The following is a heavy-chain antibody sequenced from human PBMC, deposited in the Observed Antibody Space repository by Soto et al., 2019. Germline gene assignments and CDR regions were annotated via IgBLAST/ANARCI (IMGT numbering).Heavy chain of an antibody. CDR1: GFTFSSYA. CDR2: ISYDGSNK. J-gene: IGHJ4*02. V-gene: IGHV3-30-3*01. D-gene: IGHD5-18*01. Sequence: QVQLVESGGGVVQPGRSLRLSCAASGFTFSSYAMHWVRQAPGKGLEWVAVISYDGSNKYYADSVKGRFTISRDNSKNTLYLQMNSLRAEDTAVYYCARNSFGYSYGFDYWGQGTLVTVSS. CDR3: ARNSFGYSYGFDY.